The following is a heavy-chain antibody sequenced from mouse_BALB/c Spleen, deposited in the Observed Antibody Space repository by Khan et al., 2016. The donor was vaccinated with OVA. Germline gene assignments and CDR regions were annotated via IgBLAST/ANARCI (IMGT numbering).Heavy chain of an antibody. D-gene: IGHD2-1*01. CDR3: ARSTGNSWFAY. J-gene: IGHJ3*01. Sequence: QIQLVQSGPELKKPGETVKLSCKASGYTFTNYGMNWVKQAPGKGLKWMGWINTYTGEQTYADDFKGRFAISLATSANTAYLQINNLKDEDTSTYFCARSTGNSWFAYWGQGTLVTVSA. V-gene: IGHV9-3-1*01. CDR1: GYTFTNYG. CDR2: INTYTGEQ.